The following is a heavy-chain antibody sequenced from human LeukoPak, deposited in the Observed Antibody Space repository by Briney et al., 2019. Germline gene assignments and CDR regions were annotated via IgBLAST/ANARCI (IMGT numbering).Heavy chain of an antibody. CDR3: ARLRYSYGNYYFDY. CDR2: IYYSGST. D-gene: IGHD5-18*01. J-gene: IGHJ4*02. CDR1: GGSISSSRYY. Sequence: SETLSLTCTVSGGSISSSRYYWGWIRQPPGKGLEWIGSIYYSGSTYYNPSLKSRVTISVDTSKNQFSLKLSSVTAADTAVYYCARLRYSYGNYYFDYWGQGTLVTVSS. V-gene: IGHV4-39*01.